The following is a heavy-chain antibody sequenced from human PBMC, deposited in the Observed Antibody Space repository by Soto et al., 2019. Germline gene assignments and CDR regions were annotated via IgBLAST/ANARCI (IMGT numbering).Heavy chain of an antibody. CDR3: ARARDYDLLTAREYALDV. CDR2: IMPVFGTA. CDR1: GGSFRNYG. D-gene: IGHD3-9*01. V-gene: IGHV1-69*01. Sequence: QVQLVQSGAEVKKPGSSVRVSCKVSGGSFRNYGFTWVRQSPGQGLEWMGGIMPVFGTAVYAQKFQGRGTISADELTTTASLELSSLSSDDTAVYFCARARDYDLLTAREYALDVWGQGTTVTV. J-gene: IGHJ6*02.